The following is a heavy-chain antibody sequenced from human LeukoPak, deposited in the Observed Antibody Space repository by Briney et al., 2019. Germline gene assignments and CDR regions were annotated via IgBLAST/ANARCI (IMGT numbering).Heavy chain of an antibody. J-gene: IGHJ4*02. Sequence: PGGSLRLSCVVSGFTFSNSWMHWVRQAPGKGLVWVSRINSDGSSPTYADSVKGRFTISRDNAKNTLYLQMSSLRAEDTAMYYCTRGGHAATGWHYFDYWGQGNMVTVPS. D-gene: IGHD6-19*01. CDR3: TRGGHAATGWHYFDY. CDR2: INSDGSSP. CDR1: GFTFSNSW. V-gene: IGHV3-74*01.